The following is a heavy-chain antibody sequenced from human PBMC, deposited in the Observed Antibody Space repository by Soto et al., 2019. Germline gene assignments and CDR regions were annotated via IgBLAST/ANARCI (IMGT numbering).Heavy chain of an antibody. Sequence: GGSLRLSCAASGFTFSSYWMHWVRQAPGKGLVWVSRINSDGSSTSYADSVKGRFTISRDNAKNTLYLQMNSLRAEDTAVYYCARVVGSVTIQGYYYYYYYMDVWGKGTTVTVSS. CDR3: ARVVGSVTIQGYYYYYYYMDV. CDR2: INSDGSST. V-gene: IGHV3-74*01. D-gene: IGHD4-17*01. J-gene: IGHJ6*03. CDR1: GFTFSSYW.